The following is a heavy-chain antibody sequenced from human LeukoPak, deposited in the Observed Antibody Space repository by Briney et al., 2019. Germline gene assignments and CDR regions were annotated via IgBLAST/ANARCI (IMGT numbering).Heavy chain of an antibody. CDR1: EFTFSSYP. V-gene: IGHV3-23*01. D-gene: IGHD2-21*01. CDR2: ITGSGGST. CDR3: ARVFLWAVGISGAFDI. J-gene: IGHJ3*02. Sequence: PGGSLRLSCAASEFTFSSYPMSWVRQAPGKGLEWVSGITGSGGSTYYADSVKGRFTISRDNSKNTLYLQMNSLRAEDTAVYYCARVFLWAVGISGAFDIWGQGTMVTVSS.